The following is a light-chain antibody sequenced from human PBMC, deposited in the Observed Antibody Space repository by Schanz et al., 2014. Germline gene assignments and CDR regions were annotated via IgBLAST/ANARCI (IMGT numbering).Light chain of an antibody. CDR3: QQYGSSPRT. J-gene: IGKJ1*01. CDR2: GAS. Sequence: EIVLTQSPGTLSLSPGERATLSCRASQSFGSIYLAWYQQKPGQAPRLLIYGASSRATGIADRFSGGGSGTDFTLTIARLEPEDSAVYYCQQYGSSPRTFGQGTKVEIK. V-gene: IGKV3-20*01. CDR1: QSFGSIY.